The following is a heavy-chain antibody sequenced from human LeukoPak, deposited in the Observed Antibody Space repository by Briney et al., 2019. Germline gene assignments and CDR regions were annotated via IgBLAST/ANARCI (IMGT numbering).Heavy chain of an antibody. CDR1: GGSFSGYY. D-gene: IGHD2-15*01. CDR3: ASRKIGYCSGGSCFPLKY. V-gene: IGHV4-34*01. J-gene: IGHJ4*02. CDR2: INHSGST. Sequence: PSETLSLTCAVYGGSFSGYYWSWIRQPPGKGLEWIGEINHSGSTDYNPSLKSRVTISVDTSKNQFSLKLSSVTAADTAVYYCASRKIGYCSGGSCFPLKYWGQGTLVTVSS.